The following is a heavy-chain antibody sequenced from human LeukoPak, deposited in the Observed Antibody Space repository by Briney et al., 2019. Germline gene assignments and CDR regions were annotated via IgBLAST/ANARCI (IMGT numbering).Heavy chain of an antibody. D-gene: IGHD2-15*01. CDR2: ISYSATT. V-gene: IGHV4-39*07. J-gene: IGHJ3*02. Sequence: SETLSLTCTVSGGSITSSSYYWGWIRQPPGKGLEWIGVGSISYSATTYYNPSLKSRVTISVDTSKNQFSLKLSSVTAADTAVYYCAREGQIVVVVAAIDSRIDAFDIWGQGTMVTVSS. CDR3: AREGQIVVVVAAIDSRIDAFDI. CDR1: GGSITSSSYY.